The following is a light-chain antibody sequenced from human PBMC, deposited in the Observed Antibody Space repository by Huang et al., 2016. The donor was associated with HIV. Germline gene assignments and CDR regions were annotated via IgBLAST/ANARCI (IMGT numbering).Light chain of an antibody. V-gene: IGKV1-39*01. Sequence: DIQMTQSPSSLSASVGDRVTITCRASQSISSYLNWYQVKPGKAPRLLIYAASILQSGVPSRFVGSGSGTAFTLTINNLQPEDFATYYCQQSYSTLFTFGPGTKVDIK. J-gene: IGKJ3*01. CDR2: AAS. CDR1: QSISSY. CDR3: QQSYSTLFT.